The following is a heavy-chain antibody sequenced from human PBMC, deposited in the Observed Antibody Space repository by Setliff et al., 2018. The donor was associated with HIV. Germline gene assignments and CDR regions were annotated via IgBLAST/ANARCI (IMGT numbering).Heavy chain of an antibody. CDR3: ARASRWGSIPFDY. D-gene: IGHD2-21*01. J-gene: IGHJ4*02. Sequence: SETLSLTCTVSGGSISTGGYYWSWIRQHPGKGLEWIGYIYNSGGTYYNPSLKSRITMSIDTSKNQFSLKLNSVTAADTAVYFCARASRWGSIPFDYWGQGTLVTVS. CDR1: GGSISTGGYY. V-gene: IGHV4-31*03. CDR2: IYNSGGT.